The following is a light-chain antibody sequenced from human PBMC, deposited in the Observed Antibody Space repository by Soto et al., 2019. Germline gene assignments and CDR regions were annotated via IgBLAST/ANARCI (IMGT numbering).Light chain of an antibody. Sequence: QSVLTQPASVSGSPGQSIAISCTGTSSDVGAYRYVSWYQQHPGKAPKLLLFDVNHRPSGVSDRFSGSKSDNTASLTISGLQAEDEADYYCSSYTSSDSVIFGGGTQLNVL. V-gene: IGLV2-14*01. CDR2: DVN. J-gene: IGLJ2*01. CDR1: SSDVGAYRY. CDR3: SSYTSSDSVI.